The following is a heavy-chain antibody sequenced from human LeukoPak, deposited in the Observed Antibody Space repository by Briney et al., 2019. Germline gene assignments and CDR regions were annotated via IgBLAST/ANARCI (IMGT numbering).Heavy chain of an antibody. CDR1: GYSFTSYA. D-gene: IGHD4-17*01. CDR2: ITTYTGNP. Sequence: ASVKVSCKASGYSFTSYAINWLRQAPGQGPEWMGWITTYTGNPTYAQGFTGRFVFSLDTSGSTAYLQISSLQADDTAVYYCARGMTTVTSYWGQGTLVTVSS. CDR3: ARGMTTVTSY. V-gene: IGHV7-4-1*02. J-gene: IGHJ4*02.